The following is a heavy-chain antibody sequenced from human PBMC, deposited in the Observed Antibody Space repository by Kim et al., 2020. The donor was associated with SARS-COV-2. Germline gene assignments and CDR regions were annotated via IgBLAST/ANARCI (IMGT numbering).Heavy chain of an antibody. Sequence: SVKVSCKASGGTFSSYAISWVRQAPGQGLEWMGGIIPIFGTVNYAQKFQGRVTITADESTSTAYMELSSLRSEDTAVYYCARLRVRGVIMSYYYYGMDVWGQGTRVTVSS. D-gene: IGHD3-10*01. J-gene: IGHJ6*02. CDR1: GGTFSSYA. V-gene: IGHV1-69*13. CDR3: ARLRVRGVIMSYYYYGMDV. CDR2: IIPIFGTV.